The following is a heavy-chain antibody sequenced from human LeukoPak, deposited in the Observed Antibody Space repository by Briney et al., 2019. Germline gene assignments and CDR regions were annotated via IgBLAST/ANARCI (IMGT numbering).Heavy chain of an antibody. V-gene: IGHV4-34*01. CDR2: INHSGST. CDR3: ARDTYDSSAAAY. CDR1: GGSFSGYY. Sequence: SETLSLTCAVYGGSFSGYYWSWIRQPPGKGLEWIGEINHSGSTNYNPSLKSRVTISVDTSKNQFSLKLSSVTAADTAVYYCARDTYDSSAAAYWGQGTLVTVSS. D-gene: IGHD3-22*01. J-gene: IGHJ4*02.